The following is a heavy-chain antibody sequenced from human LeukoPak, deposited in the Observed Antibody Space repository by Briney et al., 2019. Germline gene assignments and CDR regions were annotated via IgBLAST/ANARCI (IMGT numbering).Heavy chain of an antibody. V-gene: IGHV3-30*18. CDR2: ISYDGSNK. J-gene: IGHJ3*02. Sequence: GGSLRLSCAASGFTFSSYGMHWVRQAPGKGLEWVAVISYDGSNKYYADSVKGRFTISRDNSKNTLYLQMNSLRAEDTAVYYCAKREVHDGFDIWGQGTMVTVSS. CDR3: AKREVHDGFDI. CDR1: GFTFSSYG. D-gene: IGHD1-1*01.